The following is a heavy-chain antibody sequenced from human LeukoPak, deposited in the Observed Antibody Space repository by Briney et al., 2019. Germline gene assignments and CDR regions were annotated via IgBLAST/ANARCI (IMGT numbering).Heavy chain of an antibody. J-gene: IGHJ4*02. CDR2: IYYSGST. CDR1: GGSISSSSYY. D-gene: IGHD3-9*01. V-gene: IGHV4-39*07. Sequence: SETLSLTCTVSGGSISSSSYYWGWIRQPPGKGLEWIGSIYYSGSTHYNPSLKSRVTISVDTSKNQFSLKLSSVTAADTAVYYCASWHYDILTGYTIDFDYWGQGTLVTVSS. CDR3: ASWHYDILTGYTIDFDY.